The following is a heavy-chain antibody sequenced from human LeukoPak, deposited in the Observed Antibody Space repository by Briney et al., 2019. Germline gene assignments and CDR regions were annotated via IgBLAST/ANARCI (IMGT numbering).Heavy chain of an antibody. D-gene: IGHD2-8*02. J-gene: IGHJ4*02. CDR1: GGSISSYY. Sequence: PSETLSLTCTVSGGSISSYYWSWIRQPPGKGLEWIGYIYYSGSTNYNPSLKSRVTISVDTSKNQFSLKLSSVTAADTAVYYCARCGYWLFDYWGQGTLVTVSS. CDR3: ARCGYWLFDY. CDR2: IYYSGST. V-gene: IGHV4-59*01.